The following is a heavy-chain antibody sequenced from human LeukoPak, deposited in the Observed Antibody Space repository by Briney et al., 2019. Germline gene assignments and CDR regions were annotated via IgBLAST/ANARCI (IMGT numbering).Heavy chain of an antibody. J-gene: IGHJ4*02. Sequence: GGSLRLSCAASGFTFSSYEMNWVRQAPGKGLEWVSYISSSGSTIYYADSVKGRFTISRDNAKNSLYLQMNSLRAEDTAVYYCAFSGSYSPGYWGQGTLVTVSS. CDR2: ISSSGSTI. CDR3: AFSGSYSPGY. D-gene: IGHD1-26*01. CDR1: GFTFSSYE. V-gene: IGHV3-48*03.